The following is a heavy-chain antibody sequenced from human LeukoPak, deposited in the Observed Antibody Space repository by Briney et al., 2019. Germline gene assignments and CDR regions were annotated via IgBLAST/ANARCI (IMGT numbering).Heavy chain of an antibody. Sequence: SETLSLTCAIYGGSFIGHYWSWIRQPPGKGLEWIGEINHSGSTNYDPSLKSRVTISVDTSRNQFSLNLSSVTAADTAVYYCARVEVIAAAGTNHAFDIWGQGTMVTVSS. CDR3: ARVEVIAAAGTNHAFDI. V-gene: IGHV4-34*01. D-gene: IGHD6-13*01. CDR2: INHSGST. J-gene: IGHJ3*02. CDR1: GGSFIGHY.